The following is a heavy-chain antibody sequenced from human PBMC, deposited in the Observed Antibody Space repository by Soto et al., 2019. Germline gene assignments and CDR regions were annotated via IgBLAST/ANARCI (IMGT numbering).Heavy chain of an antibody. D-gene: IGHD3-22*01. CDR3: VRDQSGYLYFDY. Sequence: SETLSLTCTVSGGSISSYYWSWIRQPPGKGLEWIGYIYYSGSTNYNPSLKSRVTISVDTSKNQFSLKLSSVTAADTAVYYCVRDQSGYLYFDYWCQGTLVTVSS. J-gene: IGHJ4*02. CDR1: GGSISSYY. CDR2: IYYSGST. V-gene: IGHV4-59*01.